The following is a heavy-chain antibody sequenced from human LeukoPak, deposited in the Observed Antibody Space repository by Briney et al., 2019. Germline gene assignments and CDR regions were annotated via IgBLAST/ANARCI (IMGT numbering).Heavy chain of an antibody. CDR3: ARDKQVGATLLDC. D-gene: IGHD1-26*01. J-gene: IGHJ4*02. CDR1: GFTFSTHW. CDR2: INQDGSEK. Sequence: GGSLRLSCAASGFTFSTHWMSWVRQAPGKGLELVATINQDGSEKYCVDSVKGRFTISRDNAKHSLYLQIDSLRAEDTAMFYCARDKQVGATLLDCWGQGTLVTVSS. V-gene: IGHV3-7*01.